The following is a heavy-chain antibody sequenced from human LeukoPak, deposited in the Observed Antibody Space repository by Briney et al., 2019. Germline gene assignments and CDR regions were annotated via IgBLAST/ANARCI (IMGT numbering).Heavy chain of an antibody. D-gene: IGHD3-16*02. CDR1: GDSFSTDY. J-gene: IGHJ3*02. CDR2: IFYTGVS. CDR3: ARSRYKRANDAFDI. V-gene: IGHV4-59*01. Sequence: GTLSLSRTHSGDSFSTDYSSSIRQPPPKGLERIGFIFYTGVSNYSPSLNGRVTISVDTSKNQFSLRLTSVTAADTAVYFCARSRYKRANDAFDIWGQGTLVTVAS.